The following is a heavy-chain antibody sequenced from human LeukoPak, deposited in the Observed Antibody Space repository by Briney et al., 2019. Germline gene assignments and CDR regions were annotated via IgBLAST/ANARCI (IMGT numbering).Heavy chain of an antibody. Sequence: SETLSLTCTVSGGSISSGGYYWSWIRQHPGKGLEWIGYIYYSGSTYYNPSLKSRVTISVDTSKNQFSLRLSSVTAADTAVYYCARDGAVTGDLSWGQGTLVTVSS. D-gene: IGHD7-27*01. J-gene: IGHJ4*02. CDR2: IYYSGST. V-gene: IGHV4-31*03. CDR3: ARDGAVTGDLS. CDR1: GGSISSGGYY.